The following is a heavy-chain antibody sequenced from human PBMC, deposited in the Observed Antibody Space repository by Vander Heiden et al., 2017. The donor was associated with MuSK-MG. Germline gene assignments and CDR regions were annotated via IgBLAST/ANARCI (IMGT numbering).Heavy chain of an antibody. CDR1: VYTFTGYY. V-gene: IGHV1-2*02. CDR2: INPNSGGT. J-gene: IGHJ5*02. Sequence: YGKASVYTFTGYYMHWVRQAPGQGLEWMGWINPNSGGTNYAQKFQGRVTRTRDTSISTAYMELSRLRSDDTAVYYCARVEQNGVFDGDWCKKWFDPWCQGTMVTVCS. D-gene: IGHD2-8*01. CDR3: ARVEQNGVFDGDWCKKWFDP.